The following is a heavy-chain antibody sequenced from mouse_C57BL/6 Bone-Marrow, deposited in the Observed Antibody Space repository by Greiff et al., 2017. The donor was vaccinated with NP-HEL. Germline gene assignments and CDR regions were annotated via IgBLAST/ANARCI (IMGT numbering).Heavy chain of an antibody. D-gene: IGHD2-4*01. V-gene: IGHV1-7*01. Sequence: QVQLKQSGAELAKPGASVKLSCKAYGYTFTSYWMHWVKQRPGQGLEWIGYIYPSSGYTKYNQKFKDKATLTADKSSSTAYMQLSSLTYEDSAVYYCARIPYYDYDGAWFAYWGQGTLVTVSA. CDR2: IYPSSGYT. CDR1: GYTFTSYW. CDR3: ARIPYYDYDGAWFAY. J-gene: IGHJ3*01.